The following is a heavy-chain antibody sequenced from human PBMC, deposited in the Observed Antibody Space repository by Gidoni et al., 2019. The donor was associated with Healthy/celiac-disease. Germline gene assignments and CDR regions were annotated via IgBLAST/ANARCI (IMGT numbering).Heavy chain of an antibody. J-gene: IGHJ6*02. CDR2: ISYDGSNN. CDR1: GFTFSSYG. D-gene: IGHD2-15*01. CDR3: AKDFLYRTYYYYYGMDV. V-gene: IGHV3-30*18. Sequence: QVQLVESGGGVVQPGRSLRRSCAASGFTFSSYGMHWVRQAPGKGLEWVAVISYDGSNNYYADSVKGRFTISRDNSKNTLYLQMNSLRAEDTAVYYYAKDFLYRTYYYYYGMDVWGQGTTVTVSS.